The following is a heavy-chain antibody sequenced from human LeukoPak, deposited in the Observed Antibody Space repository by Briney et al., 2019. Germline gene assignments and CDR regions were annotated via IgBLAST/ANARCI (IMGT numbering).Heavy chain of an antibody. Sequence: SETLSLTCSLSGGSISSSSYYWAWIRQPPGKGLEWIGSIYYSGNTYYSPSLKSRVTIFVDTSKNEFSLNLSSVTAADTAVYYCARRPKRYFDWLINWFDPWGQGTLVTVSS. D-gene: IGHD3-9*01. J-gene: IGHJ5*02. CDR2: IYYSGNT. CDR1: GGSISSSSYY. V-gene: IGHV4-39*01. CDR3: ARRPKRYFDWLINWFDP.